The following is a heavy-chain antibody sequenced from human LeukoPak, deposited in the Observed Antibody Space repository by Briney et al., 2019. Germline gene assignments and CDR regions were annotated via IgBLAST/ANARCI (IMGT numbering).Heavy chain of an antibody. CDR3: ARGRLGRQHASFFDS. CDR1: DGSMGTYY. Sequence: SETLSLTCSVSDGSMGTYYWGWIRQPPGKGLEWIGYIYYSGSTTYNPSLKSRVTVSVDTSKNQFSLKLTSVTAADTAVYYCARGRLGRQHASFFDSWGQGTLVTVSS. J-gene: IGHJ4*02. CDR2: IYYSGST. D-gene: IGHD2-2*01. V-gene: IGHV4-59*08.